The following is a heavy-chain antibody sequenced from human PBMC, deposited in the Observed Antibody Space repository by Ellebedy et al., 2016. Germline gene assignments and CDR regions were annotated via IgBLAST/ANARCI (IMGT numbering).Heavy chain of an antibody. CDR2: INPSGGST. J-gene: IGHJ5*02. V-gene: IGHV1-46*01. Sequence: ASVKVSXXASGYTFTSYYMHWVRQAPGQGLEWMGIINPSGGSTSYAQKFQGRVTMTEDTSTDTAYMELSSLRSEDTAVYYCAMVNGRFEWFDPWGQGTLVTVSS. CDR1: GYTFTSYY. CDR3: AMVNGRFEWFDP. D-gene: IGHD2-8*01.